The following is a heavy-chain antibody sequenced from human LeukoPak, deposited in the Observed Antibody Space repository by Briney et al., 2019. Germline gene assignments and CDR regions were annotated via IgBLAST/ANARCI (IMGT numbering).Heavy chain of an antibody. D-gene: IGHD7-27*01. CDR1: GFTFSSYC. CDR3: ARDDLGIQDY. V-gene: IGHV3-74*01. J-gene: IGHJ4*02. CDR2: INTDGRST. Sequence: PGGSLRLSCAASGFTFSSYCMHWVGQAPGERLVWVSRINTDGRSTSYADSVKGRFTISRDIAKNTLYLQMNSLRAEDTAVYYCARDDLGIQDYWGQGTLVTVSS.